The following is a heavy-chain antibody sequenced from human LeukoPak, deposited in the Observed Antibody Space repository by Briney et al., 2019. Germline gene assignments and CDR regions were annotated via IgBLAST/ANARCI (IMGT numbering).Heavy chain of an antibody. CDR1: GYSFATYW. CDR3: GTIYSYGVDH. Sequence: GESLKISCKGSGYSFATYWISWVRQTPGKGLEWMGRIDPGDSHTAYSPSFQGHVTISADKSSTTAYLQWSSLTASDTAMYYCGTIYSYGVDHWGRGTLVTVSS. CDR2: IDPGDSHT. V-gene: IGHV5-10-1*01. D-gene: IGHD3-16*01. J-gene: IGHJ4*02.